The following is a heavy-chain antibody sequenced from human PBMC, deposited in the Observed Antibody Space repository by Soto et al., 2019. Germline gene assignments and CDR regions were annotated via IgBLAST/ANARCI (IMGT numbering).Heavy chain of an antibody. V-gene: IGHV4-31*03. CDR2: IYYSGST. Sequence: QVQLQESGPGLVKPSQTLSLTCTVSGGSISSGGYYWSWIRQHPGKGLEWIGYIYYSGSTYYNPSLKSRVTISVDTSKNQFSLKLSSVTAADAAVYYCARAKTYYYGSGLRWFDPWGQGTLVTVSS. D-gene: IGHD3-10*01. J-gene: IGHJ5*02. CDR1: GGSISSGGYY. CDR3: ARAKTYYYGSGLRWFDP.